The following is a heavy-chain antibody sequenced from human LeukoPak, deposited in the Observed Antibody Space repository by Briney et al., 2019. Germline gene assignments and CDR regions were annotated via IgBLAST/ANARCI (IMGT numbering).Heavy chain of an antibody. D-gene: IGHD4-23*01. V-gene: IGHV6-1*01. J-gene: IGHJ4*02. Sequence: SQTLSLTCAISGDSVSSNSAAWNCIRQSPSRGLEWLGRTYYRSKWYNDYAEFVRGRITINPDTSRNQFSLQLNSVTPEDTAMYYCAREDYGGTSGTYFDYWGQGNLITVSS. CDR2: TYYRSKWYN. CDR1: GDSVSSNSAA. CDR3: AREDYGGTSGTYFDY.